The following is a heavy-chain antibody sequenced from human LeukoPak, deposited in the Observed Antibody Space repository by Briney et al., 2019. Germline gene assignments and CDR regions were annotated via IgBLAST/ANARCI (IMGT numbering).Heavy chain of an antibody. CDR2: IYYSGST. CDR3: ARIVEMATIDAFDI. V-gene: IGHV4-39*01. J-gene: IGHJ3*02. D-gene: IGHD5-24*01. CDR1: GGSISSSSYY. Sequence: PSETLSLTCTVSGGSISSSSYYWGWIRQPPGKGLEWIGSIYYSGSTYYNPSLKSRVTISVDTSKNQFSLKLSFVTAADTAVYYCARIVEMATIDAFDIWGQGTMVTVSS.